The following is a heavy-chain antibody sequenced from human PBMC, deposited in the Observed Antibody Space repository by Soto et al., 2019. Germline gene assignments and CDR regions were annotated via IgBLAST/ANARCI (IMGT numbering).Heavy chain of an antibody. CDR1: GGSFSGYY. CDR3: GRLEGLATISYYFDF. D-gene: IGHD3-9*01. V-gene: IGHV4-34*01. J-gene: IGHJ4*02. Sequence: SETLSLTCAVYGGSFSGYYWSWIRQPPGEGLEWIGEINHSGSTNYNPSLKSRVTISVDTSKNQFSLKLSSVTAADTAVYYCGRLEGLATISYYFDFWGPGALVTVSS. CDR2: INHSGST.